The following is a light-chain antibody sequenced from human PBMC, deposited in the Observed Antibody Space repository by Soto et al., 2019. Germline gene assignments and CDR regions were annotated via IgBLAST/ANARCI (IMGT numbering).Light chain of an antibody. Sequence: IQLTQSPSSLSASVGDRVTITCRASQGISSYLAWYQQKPGNAPKLLIYAASTLQSGVPSRFSGSGSGTDFTLTISGLQPEDLATYYCQQLNSYPRTFGQGTKVEIK. CDR1: QGISSY. CDR2: AAS. J-gene: IGKJ1*01. V-gene: IGKV1-9*01. CDR3: QQLNSYPRT.